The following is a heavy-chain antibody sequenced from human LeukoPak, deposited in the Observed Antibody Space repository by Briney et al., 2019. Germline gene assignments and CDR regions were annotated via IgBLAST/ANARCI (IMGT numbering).Heavy chain of an antibody. D-gene: IGHD1-26*01. V-gene: IGHV1-18*01. CDR1: GYNFTNYG. CDR2: ISAYNGNT. J-gene: IGHJ4*02. CDR3: ARDLVGATISGY. Sequence: ASMKVSCKASGYNFTNYGIAWVRQAPGQGLEWMGWISAYNGNTNYARKFQGRVTMTTDTSTSTAYMELRSLRSGDTAVYFCARDLVGATISGYWGQGTLVTVSS.